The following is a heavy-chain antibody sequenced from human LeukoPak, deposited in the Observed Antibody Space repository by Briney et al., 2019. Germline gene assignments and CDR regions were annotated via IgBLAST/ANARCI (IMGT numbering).Heavy chain of an antibody. CDR3: ARDRLSSAWYDY. V-gene: IGHV3-74*01. CDR1: GFTFSSYW. Sequence: GGSLRLSCAAPGFTFSSYWMNWVPQAPGKGLVWVSRINSAGSTTNYADSVKGRFTISRDNAKNTLYLQMNSLRAEDTAVYYCARDRLSSAWYDYGGQGTLVIVSS. D-gene: IGHD6-19*01. CDR2: INSAGSTT. J-gene: IGHJ4*02.